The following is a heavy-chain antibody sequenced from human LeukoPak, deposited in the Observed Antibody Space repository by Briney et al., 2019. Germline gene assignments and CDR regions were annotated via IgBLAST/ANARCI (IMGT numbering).Heavy chain of an antibody. Sequence: ASVKVSCKASGHTFTGYYMHWVRQAPGQGLEWMGWINPNSGGTNYAQKFQGRVTMTRDTSISTAYMELSRLRSDDTAVYYCARDAQDIVVVPAAMPHYYYYGMDVWGQGTTVTVSS. CDR2: INPNSGGT. CDR1: GHTFTGYY. D-gene: IGHD2-2*01. V-gene: IGHV1-2*02. CDR3: ARDAQDIVVVPAAMPHYYYYGMDV. J-gene: IGHJ6*02.